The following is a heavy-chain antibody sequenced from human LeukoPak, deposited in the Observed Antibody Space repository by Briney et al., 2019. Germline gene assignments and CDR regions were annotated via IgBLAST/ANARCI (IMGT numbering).Heavy chain of an antibody. CDR3: ARAPWHYYDSSGYVDY. D-gene: IGHD3-22*01. J-gene: IGHJ4*02. Sequence: GGSLRLSCAASGFTFSSYEMNWVRQAPGKGLEWVSYISSSGSTIYYADSVKGRFTISRDNAKNSLYLQMNSLRAEDTAVYYCARAPWHYYDSSGYVDYWGQGTLVTVSS. V-gene: IGHV3-48*03. CDR1: GFTFSSYE. CDR2: ISSSGSTI.